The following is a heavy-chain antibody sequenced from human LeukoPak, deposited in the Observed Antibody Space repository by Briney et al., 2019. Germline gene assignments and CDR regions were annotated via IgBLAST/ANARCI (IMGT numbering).Heavy chain of an antibody. CDR3: ARDRDSLVDYYDSSGYDY. Sequence: GSLRLSCAASGFTFSSYWMSWVRQAPGKGLERVANIKQDGSEKHYVDSVKGRFTISRDNAKNSLYLQMNSLRAEDTAVYYCARDRDSLVDYYDSSGYDYWGQGTLVTVSS. J-gene: IGHJ4*02. CDR1: GFTFSSYW. D-gene: IGHD3-22*01. V-gene: IGHV3-7*01. CDR2: IKQDGSEK.